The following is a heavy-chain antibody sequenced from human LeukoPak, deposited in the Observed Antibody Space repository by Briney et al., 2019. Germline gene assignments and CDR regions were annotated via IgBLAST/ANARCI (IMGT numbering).Heavy chain of an antibody. D-gene: IGHD3-10*01. CDR1: GGTFSSYA. J-gene: IGHJ6*03. CDR2: INPRNGDT. Sequence: GSSVKVSCKASGGTFSSYAISWVRQAPGRGLEWMGWINPRNGDTHSAQKFQGRVSMTGDTSITTAYMELSSLTSDDTAVYYCATGAQYGLWGVPYFYYMHVWGTGTTVTVSS. V-gene: IGHV1-2*02. CDR3: ATGAQYGLWGVPYFYYMHV.